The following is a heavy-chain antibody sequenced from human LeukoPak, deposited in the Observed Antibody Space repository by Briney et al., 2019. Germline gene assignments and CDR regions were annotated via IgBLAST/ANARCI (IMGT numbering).Heavy chain of an antibody. CDR1: GVNFSSYS. D-gene: IGHD2-2*01. J-gene: IGHJ4*02. Sequence: GGSLRLSCAASGVNFSSYSMNWVRQAPGKGLEWVSSISSSSSYIYYADSVKGRFTISRDNAKNSLYLQMNSLRAEDTAVYYGAGTIVVVPAAIEYSSSWEDYWGQGTLVTVSS. V-gene: IGHV3-21*01. CDR3: AGTIVVVPAAIEYSSSWEDY. CDR2: ISSSSSYI.